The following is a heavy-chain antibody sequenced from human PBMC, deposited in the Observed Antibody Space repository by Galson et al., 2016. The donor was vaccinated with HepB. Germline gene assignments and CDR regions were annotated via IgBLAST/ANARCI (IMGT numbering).Heavy chain of an antibody. CDR3: AKRQGYTSGRADS. V-gene: IGHV3-23*01. Sequence: SLRLSCAASGFTFNTYAMIWVRQAPGKGLEWVSAISGNGGNSYYADSVKGRFTISKDKSKNTLYLQMNSLRVEDTAVYYCAKRQGYTSGRADSWGQGTLVTVSS. CDR1: GFTFNTYA. D-gene: IGHD6-19*01. J-gene: IGHJ4*02. CDR2: ISGNGGNS.